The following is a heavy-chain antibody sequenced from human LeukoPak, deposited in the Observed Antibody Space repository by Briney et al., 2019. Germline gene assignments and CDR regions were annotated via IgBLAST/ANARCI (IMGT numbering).Heavy chain of an antibody. V-gene: IGHV3-11*01. CDR1: GFTFSDYY. Sequence: PGGSLRLSCAASGFTFSDYYMSWIRQAPGKGLEWVSYISSSGSTIYYADSVKGRFTISRDNAKNSLYLQMNSLRAEDTAVYYCARDPSSWFGELSPIFDYWGQGTLVTVSS. J-gene: IGHJ4*02. CDR3: ARDPSSWFGELSPIFDY. D-gene: IGHD3-10*01. CDR2: ISSSGSTI.